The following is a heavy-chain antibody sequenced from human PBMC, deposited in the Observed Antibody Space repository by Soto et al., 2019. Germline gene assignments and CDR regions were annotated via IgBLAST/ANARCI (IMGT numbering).Heavy chain of an antibody. CDR3: ARVQSGDNTGYSNHY. D-gene: IGHD3-9*01. J-gene: IGHJ4*02. CDR2: LNPYSGAT. V-gene: IGHV1-2*02. Sequence: QVQLVQSGAEVKKPGASVKVSCKASGYTFTEFYLHWVRQAPGQGLEWMGWLNPYSGATNYAQKFQGRLTMTRDTSITTAFMDLSSLRSGDTATYYCARVQSGDNTGYSNHYWGQGTQVSVSS. CDR1: GYTFTEFY.